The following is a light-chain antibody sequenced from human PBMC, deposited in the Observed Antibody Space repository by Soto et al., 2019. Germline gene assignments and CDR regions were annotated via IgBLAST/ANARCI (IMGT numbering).Light chain of an antibody. Sequence: EIVLTQSPGTLSLSPGERATLSCRASQTISSINLAWYQQKPGQAPRLLIYGTSNRAAGIPDRFRGSGSGTDFTLTISRLEPEDVVVYYCHQYGSLPLTFGGGAKVEIK. CDR1: QTISSIN. CDR3: HQYGSLPLT. J-gene: IGKJ4*01. CDR2: GTS. V-gene: IGKV3-20*01.